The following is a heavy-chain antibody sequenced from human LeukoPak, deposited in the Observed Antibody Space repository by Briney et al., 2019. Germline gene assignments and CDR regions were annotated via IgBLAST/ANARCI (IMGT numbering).Heavy chain of an antibody. D-gene: IGHD3-22*01. V-gene: IGHV3-23*01. CDR1: GFTFSSYA. Sequence: GGSLRLSCAASGFTFSSYAMSWVRQAPGKGLEWVSAISGSGGSTYYADSVKGRFTISRYNAKNSLYLQMNSLRAEDTAVYYCARDTGRLDSSGYYDPEGPSGMDVWGQGTTVTVSS. J-gene: IGHJ6*02. CDR2: ISGSGGST. CDR3: ARDTGRLDSSGYYDPEGPSGMDV.